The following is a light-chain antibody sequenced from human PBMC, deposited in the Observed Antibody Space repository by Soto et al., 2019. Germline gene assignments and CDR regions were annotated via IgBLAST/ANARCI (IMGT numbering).Light chain of an antibody. CDR3: SSHTISSALQV. CDR2: GVS. Sequence: QSALTQPASVSGSPGQSITISCTGTISDFVVYNYVSWYQQHPGKAPKLMIYGVSNRPSGVSNRFSGSKSVNTASLTISGLQADDEADYYCSSHTISSALQVFGTGTKVTVL. CDR1: ISDFVVYNY. J-gene: IGLJ1*01. V-gene: IGLV2-14*01.